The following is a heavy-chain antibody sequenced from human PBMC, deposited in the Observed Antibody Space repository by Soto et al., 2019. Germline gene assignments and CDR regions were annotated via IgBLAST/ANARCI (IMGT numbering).Heavy chain of an antibody. D-gene: IGHD1-26*01. CDR3: ARGGTQVGLDV. CDR2: TSYDGSNN. J-gene: IGHJ4*02. CDR1: GFTFRSYV. Sequence: QVQLVESGGGVVQPGTSLRISCVGSGFTFRSYVIHWVRQAPGKGLEWVALTSYDGSNNFYGDSVKGRLTISRHNSRNTVELPMDSLRFGDTALFYCARGGTQVGLDVWGQGTLVSVSS. V-gene: IGHV3-33*05.